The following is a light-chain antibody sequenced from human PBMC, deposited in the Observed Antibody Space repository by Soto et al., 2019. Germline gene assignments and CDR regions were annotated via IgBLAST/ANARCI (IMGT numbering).Light chain of an antibody. CDR1: QSVSSY. V-gene: IGKV3-11*01. J-gene: IGKJ1*01. CDR3: QPRSNWPRT. Sequence: EIVLTQSPATLSLSPGERATLSCRASQSVSSYLAWYQQKPGQAPRLLIYDASNRATGIPARFSGSGSGTDFNLTISSLEPEDFAVYYCQPRSNWPRTFGQGTKVEIK. CDR2: DAS.